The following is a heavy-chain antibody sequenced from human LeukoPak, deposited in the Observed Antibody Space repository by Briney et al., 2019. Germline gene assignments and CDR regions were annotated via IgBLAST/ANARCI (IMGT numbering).Heavy chain of an antibody. Sequence: GGSLRLSCAASGFTFSSYWMHWVRQAPGKGLVWVSRINSDGSSTSYADSVKGRFTISRDNAKNTLYLQMNSLRAEDTAVYYCARGPYDFWSGYIFDYWGQGTLVTVSS. CDR3: ARGPYDFWSGYIFDY. CDR2: INSDGSST. CDR1: GFTFSSYW. J-gene: IGHJ4*02. V-gene: IGHV3-74*01. D-gene: IGHD3-3*01.